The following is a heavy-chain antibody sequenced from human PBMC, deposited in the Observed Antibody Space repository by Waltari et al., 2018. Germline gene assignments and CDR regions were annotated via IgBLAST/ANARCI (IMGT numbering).Heavy chain of an antibody. J-gene: IGHJ1*01. CDR3: ASTPLIVGATIEYFQH. CDR2: ISSSSSTK. Sequence: EVQLVESGGGLVQPGGSLRLSCAASGFTFSSYSMNWVRQAPGKGLEWVSYISSSSSTKYYADSVKGRFTISRDNAKNSLYLQMNSLRAEDTAVYYCASTPLIVGATIEYFQHWGQGTLVTVSS. D-gene: IGHD1-26*01. CDR1: GFTFSSYS. V-gene: IGHV3-48*04.